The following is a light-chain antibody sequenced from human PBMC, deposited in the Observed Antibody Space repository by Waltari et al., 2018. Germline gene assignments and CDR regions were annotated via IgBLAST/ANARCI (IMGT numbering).Light chain of an antibody. CDR1: QSLNKW. V-gene: IGKV1-5*03. CDR2: KAS. J-gene: IGKJ2*01. CDR3: QQYNSYPYT. Sequence: DIQITQSPSTLSASVRDRVTITCRANQSLNKWLAWYQQKPAKAPNLLIYKASTLESGVPSRFSGSGSGTDVTHTISSLQPDDSATYYRQQYNSYPYTFGQGTKLEIK.